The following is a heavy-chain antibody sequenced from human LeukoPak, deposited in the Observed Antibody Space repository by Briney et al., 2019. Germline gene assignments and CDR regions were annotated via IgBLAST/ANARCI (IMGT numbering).Heavy chain of an antibody. CDR1: GGTFSSYA. D-gene: IGHD5-12*01. V-gene: IGHV1-69*01. J-gene: IGHJ4*02. CDR2: IIPIFGTA. CDR3: AKLTNSGYDSAPFDY. Sequence: GTSVKVSCKASGGTFSSYAISWVRQAPGQGLEWMGGIIPIFGTANYAQKFQGRVTITADESTSTAYMELSRLRSEDTAVYYCAKLTNSGYDSAPFDYWGQGTLVTVSS.